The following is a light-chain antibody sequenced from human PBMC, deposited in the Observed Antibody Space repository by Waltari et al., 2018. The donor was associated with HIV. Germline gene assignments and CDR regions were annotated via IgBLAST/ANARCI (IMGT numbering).Light chain of an antibody. CDR1: NIGSKN. CDR2: RDS. Sequence: SYELTQPLSVSVALGQTARITCGGNNIGSKNVKWYQQKPGQAPVLVNYRDSNRPSGIPERFSGSNSGNTATLTISRAQAGDEADYYCHVWDSRTVVFGGGTKLTVL. CDR3: HVWDSRTVV. J-gene: IGLJ2*01. V-gene: IGLV3-9*01.